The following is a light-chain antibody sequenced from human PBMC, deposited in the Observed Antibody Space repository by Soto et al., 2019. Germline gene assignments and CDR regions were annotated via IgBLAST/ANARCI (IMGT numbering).Light chain of an antibody. CDR2: FAS. V-gene: IGKV1-12*01. CDR1: QSVSDW. CDR3: QQDSNFPIT. Sequence: DIQMTQSPSSVSASVGDRVTITCRASQSVSDWLAWYQQKPGKAPKLLIYFASRLQSGVPSRFSGDGSGTDFTLTINSLQPEDFATYYCQQDSNFPITFGQGTRLEIK. J-gene: IGKJ5*01.